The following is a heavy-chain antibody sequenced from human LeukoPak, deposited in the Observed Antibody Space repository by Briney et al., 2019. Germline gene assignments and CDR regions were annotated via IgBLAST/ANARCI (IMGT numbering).Heavy chain of an antibody. Sequence: EASVKVSCKASGYTFTGYYIHWVRQAPGQGLEWMGWINPNSGGTNYAQKFQGRVTMTRDTSISTAYMELSRLRSDDTAVYYCATLPGKVLVVVTAPLVLWGQGTLVTVSS. CDR3: ATLPGKVLVVVTAPLVL. J-gene: IGHJ4*02. CDR2: INPNSGGT. D-gene: IGHD2-21*02. CDR1: GYTFTGYY. V-gene: IGHV1-2*02.